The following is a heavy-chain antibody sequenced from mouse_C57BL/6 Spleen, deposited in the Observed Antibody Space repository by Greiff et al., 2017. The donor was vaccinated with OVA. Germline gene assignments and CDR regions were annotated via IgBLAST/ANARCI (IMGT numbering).Heavy chain of an antibody. V-gene: IGHV5-16*01. CDR2: INYDGSST. Sequence: EVKLVESEGGLVQPGSSMKLSCTASGFTFSDYYMAWVRQVPEKGLEWVANINYDGSSTYYLDSLKSRFIISRDNAKNILYLQMSSLKSEDTDTYCYEKDEGGPAWVAFWGQGTLVTVSA. J-gene: IGHJ3*01. CDR1: GFTFSDYY. D-gene: IGHD3-3*01. CDR3: EKDEGGPAWVAF.